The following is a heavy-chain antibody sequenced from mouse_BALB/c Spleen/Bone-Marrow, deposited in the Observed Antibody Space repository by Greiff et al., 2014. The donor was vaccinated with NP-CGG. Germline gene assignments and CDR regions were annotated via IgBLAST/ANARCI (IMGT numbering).Heavy chain of an antibody. CDR2: IDPANVNT. CDR1: GFNIKDTY. Sequence: EVKVVESGAELVKPGASVKLSCAVSGFNIKDTYMHWVKQRPEQGLEWIGRIDPANVNTKYDPKFQGKATITADTSSNTAYLQLSSLTSEDTAVYYCASYVYGYYFDYWGQGTTLTVSS. V-gene: IGHV14-3*02. CDR3: ASYVYGYYFDY. D-gene: IGHD1-1*01. J-gene: IGHJ2*01.